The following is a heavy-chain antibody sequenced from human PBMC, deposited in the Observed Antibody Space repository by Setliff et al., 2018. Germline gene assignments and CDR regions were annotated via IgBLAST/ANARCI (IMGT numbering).Heavy chain of an antibody. Sequence: GASVKVSCKGSGYIFTSSGISWVRQAPGQGLEWMGWISVYTGNTNYAPKLQGRVTMTTDASTSTAYMELRGLTSDDTAVYYCSRLVRYCSKTTCQTASGAELWGQGTLVTVSS. CDR3: SRLVRYCSKTTCQTASGAEL. V-gene: IGHV1-18*01. CDR2: ISVYTGNT. D-gene: IGHD2-8*01. J-gene: IGHJ4*02. CDR1: GYIFTSSG.